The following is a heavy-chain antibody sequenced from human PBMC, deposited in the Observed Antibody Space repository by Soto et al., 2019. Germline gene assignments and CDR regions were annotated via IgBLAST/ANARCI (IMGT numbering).Heavy chain of an antibody. CDR2: ISYDGSNK. J-gene: IGHJ4*02. CDR3: ARGRRGDYDSSGYLIV. Sequence: QVQLVESGGGVVQPGRSLRLSCAASGFTFSSYAMHWVRQAPGKGLEWVAGISYDGSNKYYADSVKGRFTIAGDNSKNTLYLQMSMLRAEKTAVYYWARGRRGDYDSSGYLIVWGQGTLVTVSS. D-gene: IGHD3-22*01. V-gene: IGHV3-30-3*01. CDR1: GFTFSSYA.